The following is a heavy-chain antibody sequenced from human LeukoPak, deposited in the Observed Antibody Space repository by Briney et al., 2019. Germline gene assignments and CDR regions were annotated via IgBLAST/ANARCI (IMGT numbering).Heavy chain of an antibody. CDR3: ARASGVHWTDHYFDY. CDR1: GFTFSNCW. Sequence: GGSLRLSCAASGFTFSNCWMIWVRQAPGKGLEWVGRIKSKTDGGTIDYAAPVKGRFSISRDDSKKSLYLQMNNLNTEDTAFYYCARASGVHWTDHYFDYWGQGTLVTVSS. J-gene: IGHJ4*02. CDR2: IKSKTDGGTI. V-gene: IGHV3-15*01. D-gene: IGHD1-1*01.